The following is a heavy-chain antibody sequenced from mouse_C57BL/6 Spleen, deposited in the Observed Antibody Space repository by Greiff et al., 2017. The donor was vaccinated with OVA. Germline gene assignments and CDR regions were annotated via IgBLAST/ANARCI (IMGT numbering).Heavy chain of an antibody. CDR1: GFNIKDDY. D-gene: IGHD1-1*01. V-gene: IGHV14-4*01. J-gene: IGHJ3*01. CDR3: TTPYGSSSFAY. CDR2: IDPENGDT. Sequence: EVKLVESGAELVRPGASVKLSCTASGFNIKDDYMHWVKQRPEQGLEWIGWIDPENGDTEYASKFQGKATITADTSSNTAYLQLSSLTSEDTAVYYCTTPYGSSSFAYWGQGTLVTVSA.